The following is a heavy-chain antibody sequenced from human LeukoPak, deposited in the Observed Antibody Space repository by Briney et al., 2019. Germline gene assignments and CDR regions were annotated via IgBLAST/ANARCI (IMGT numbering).Heavy chain of an antibody. J-gene: IGHJ4*02. CDR3: ARGDNYGDGPLKLDY. CDR1: GYTFTGYY. Sequence: GASVKVSCKASGYTFTGYYMHWVRQAPGQGLEWMGWINPNSGGTDYAQKFQGRVTVTRDTSISTAYMELSRLRSDDTAVYYCARGDNYGDGPLKLDYWGQGTLVTVSS. CDR2: INPNSGGT. V-gene: IGHV1-2*02. D-gene: IGHD4-17*01.